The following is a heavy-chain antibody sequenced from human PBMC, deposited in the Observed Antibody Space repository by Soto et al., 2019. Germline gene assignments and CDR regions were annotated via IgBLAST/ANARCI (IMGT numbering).Heavy chain of an antibody. J-gene: IGHJ6*02. CDR2: ISAYNGNT. CDR1: GYTFTSYG. V-gene: IGHV1-18*04. CDR3: ARGRQAFGRSGYYRGYYYYGMDV. Sequence: ASVKVSCKASGYTFTSYGISWVRQAPGQGLEWMGWISAYNGNTNYAQKLQGRVTMTTDTSTSTAYMELRSLRSDDTAVYYCARGRQAFGRSGYYRGYYYYGMDVWGQGTTVTVSS. D-gene: IGHD3-3*01.